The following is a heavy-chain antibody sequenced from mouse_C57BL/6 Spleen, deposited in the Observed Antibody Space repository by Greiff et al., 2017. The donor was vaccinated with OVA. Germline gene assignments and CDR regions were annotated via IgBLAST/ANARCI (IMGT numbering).Heavy chain of an antibody. CDR3: ARDFDY. CDR2: ISDGGSYT. Sequence: EVKLMESGGGLVKPGGSLKLSCAASGFTFSSYAMSWVRQTPEKRLEWVATISDGGSYTYYPDNVKGRFTISRDNAKNTLYLQMSHLKSEDTAMYYCARDFDYWGQGTTLTVSS. CDR1: GFTFSSYA. J-gene: IGHJ2*01. V-gene: IGHV5-4*01.